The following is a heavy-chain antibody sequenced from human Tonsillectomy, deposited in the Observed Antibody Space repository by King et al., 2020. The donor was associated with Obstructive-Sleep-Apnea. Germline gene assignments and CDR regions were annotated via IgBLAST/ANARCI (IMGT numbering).Heavy chain of an antibody. CDR1: GFTFSSYA. CDR3: ARPLLYDFWSGYYSPYYYGMDV. J-gene: IGHJ6*02. V-gene: IGHV3-30*04. D-gene: IGHD3-3*01. CDR2: ISYDGSNK. Sequence: QLVQSGGGVVQPGRSLRLSCAASGFTFSSYAMHWVRQAPGKGLEWVAVISYDGSNKYYADSVKGRFTISRDNSKNTLYLQMNNLRAEDTAVYYCARPLLYDFWSGYYSPYYYGMDVWGQGTTVTVSS.